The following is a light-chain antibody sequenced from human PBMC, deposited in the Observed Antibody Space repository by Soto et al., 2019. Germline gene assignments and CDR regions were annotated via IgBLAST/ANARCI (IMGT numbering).Light chain of an antibody. CDR3: SSYTRSSTLI. CDR1: SSDVGGYQY. J-gene: IGLJ1*01. Sequence: QSVLTQPPSASGSPGQSVTISCTGTSSDVGGYQYVSWYQQYPGKAPKLMIYAVNKRPSGVPDRFSGSRSGNTASLTISGLQAEDEADYYCSSYTRSSTLIFGIGTKVTVL. CDR2: AVN. V-gene: IGLV2-8*01.